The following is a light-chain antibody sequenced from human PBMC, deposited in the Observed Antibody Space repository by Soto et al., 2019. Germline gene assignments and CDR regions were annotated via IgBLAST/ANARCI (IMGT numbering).Light chain of an antibody. J-gene: IGLJ2*01. CDR2: RNN. CDR1: SSNIGSNY. V-gene: IGLV1-47*01. CDR3: AAWDDSLSGPV. Sequence: QSVLTQPPSPSGTPGQRVTISCSGSSSNIGSNYVYWYQQLPGTAPKLLIYRNNQRPSGVPDRFSGSKSGTSASLAISGLRSEDEADYYCAAWDDSLSGPVFGGGTKVTVL.